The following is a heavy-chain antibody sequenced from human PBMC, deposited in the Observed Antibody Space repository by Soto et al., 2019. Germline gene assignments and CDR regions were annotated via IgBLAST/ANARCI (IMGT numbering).Heavy chain of an antibody. CDR2: IYHTGVT. CDR3: ARTARVPDF. Sequence: SETLSLTCTVSGASITTYYWSWFRQPPGQGLESLGYIYHTGVTNSNPSLRGRLSISMDTAKNQFSLKLSSVTSADTAIYYCARTARVPDFWGPGILVTVSS. J-gene: IGHJ4*02. D-gene: IGHD2-2*01. CDR1: GASITTYY. V-gene: IGHV4-59*01.